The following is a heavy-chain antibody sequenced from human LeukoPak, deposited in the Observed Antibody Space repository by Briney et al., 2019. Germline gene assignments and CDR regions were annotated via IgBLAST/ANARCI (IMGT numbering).Heavy chain of an antibody. CDR1: GYRFTSYW. V-gene: IGHV5-51*01. J-gene: IGHJ4*02. CDR3: ARHGGGMVATTVDY. CDR2: IYPVDSDT. Sequence: GGSLEISRKGSGYRFTSYWIGWVRQMPGKGLEWMWIIYPVDSDTRYSPSFKGQVTISTDKFITTTYLQSRSLKSSDTAVSYCARHGGGMVATTVDYWGQGTLVTVSS. D-gene: IGHD1-26*01.